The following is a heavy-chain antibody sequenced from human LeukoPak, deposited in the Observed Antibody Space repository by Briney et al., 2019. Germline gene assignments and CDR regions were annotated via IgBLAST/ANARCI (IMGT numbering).Heavy chain of an antibody. CDR2: IYTSGST. V-gene: IGHV4-4*07. D-gene: IGHD2-15*01. J-gene: IGHJ6*02. Sequence: SETLSLTCTVSGGSISSYYWSWIRQPAGKGLEWIGRIYTSGSTNYNPSLKSRVTMSVDTPKNQFSLKLSSATAADTAVYYCARDRAIVVVVAATDYYGMDVWGQGTTVTVSS. CDR1: GGSISSYY. CDR3: ARDRAIVVVVAATDYYGMDV.